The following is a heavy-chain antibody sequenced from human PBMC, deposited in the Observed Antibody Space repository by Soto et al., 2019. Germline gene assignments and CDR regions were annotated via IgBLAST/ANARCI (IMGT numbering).Heavy chain of an antibody. V-gene: IGHV1-69*01. D-gene: IGHD3-16*01. CDR1: GDSFSRYA. J-gene: IGHJ3*02. CDR3: AGDRAMGAGGYDAFDI. CDR2: IIPIFGTA. Sequence: VKVSCKGSGDSFSRYAISWVRKDPGQGLEWMGGIIPIFGTANYAQKFQGRVTITADESTSTAYMELSSLRSEDTAVYYCAGDRAMGAGGYDAFDIWGQGTMVTVSS.